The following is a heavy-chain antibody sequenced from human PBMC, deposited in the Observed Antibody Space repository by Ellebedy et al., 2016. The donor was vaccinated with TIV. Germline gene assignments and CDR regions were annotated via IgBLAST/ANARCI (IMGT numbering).Heavy chain of an antibody. D-gene: IGHD2/OR15-2a*01. V-gene: IGHV3-7*04. CDR2: IKSDGSEM. J-gene: IGHJ4*02. Sequence: GESLKISCAASGFSFGSYWMSWVRQAPGKGLEWVANIKSDGSEMYYVDSVKGRFTISRDNAKKSLYLQMNSLRVEDTAVYYCARAAVLGSAYWGQGTLVTVSS. CDR1: GFSFGSYW. CDR3: ARAAVLGSAY.